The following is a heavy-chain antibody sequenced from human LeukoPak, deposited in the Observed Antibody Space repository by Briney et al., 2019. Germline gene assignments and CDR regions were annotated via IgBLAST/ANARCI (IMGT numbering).Heavy chain of an antibody. CDR2: ISGDGSAA. CDR3: VRPKYVDHEYFQV. CDR1: GFTFSDYW. Sequence: PGGSLRLSCAASGFTFSDYWMYWVRQAPGKGLVWISRISGDGSAAHYADSVKGRFTISRDNAKNTLFLQMNTLRAEDTAVYYCVRPKYVDHEYFQVWGQGALVTVSS. V-gene: IGHV3-74*01. D-gene: IGHD1-14*01. J-gene: IGHJ1*01.